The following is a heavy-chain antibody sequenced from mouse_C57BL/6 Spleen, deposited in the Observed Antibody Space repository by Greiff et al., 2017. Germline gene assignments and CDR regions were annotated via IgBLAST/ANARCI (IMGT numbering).Heavy chain of an antibody. CDR1: GYSFTSYY. Sequence: QVQLQQSGPELVKPGASVKISCKASGYSFTSYYIHWVKQRPGQGLEWIGWIYPGSGNTKYNEKFKGKATLPADTSSSTAYMQLSSLTSEDSAVYYCAREWGGNPLYAMDYWGQGTSVTVSS. D-gene: IGHD1-1*02. V-gene: IGHV1-66*01. CDR2: IYPGSGNT. J-gene: IGHJ4*01. CDR3: AREWGGNPLYAMDY.